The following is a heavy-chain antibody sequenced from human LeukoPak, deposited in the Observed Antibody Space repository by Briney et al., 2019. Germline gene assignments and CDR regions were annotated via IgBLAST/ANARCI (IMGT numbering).Heavy chain of an antibody. CDR2: IHPHGIF. D-gene: IGHD5-24*01. V-gene: IGHV4-34*01. CDR3: ARGRDRSKAGEH. CDR1: GGSCDDYY. J-gene: IGHJ1*01. Sequence: SETLSLTCAVHGGSCDDYYCSWIRQPPGKGLEWIGEIHPHGIFYYNSSLMSRVTISIDTSKSQFSLRLTSVTAADTAFYFCARGRDRSKAGEHWGQGSLVIVSS.